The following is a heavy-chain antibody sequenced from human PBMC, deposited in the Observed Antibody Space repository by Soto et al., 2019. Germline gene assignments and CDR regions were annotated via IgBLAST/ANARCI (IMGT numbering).Heavy chain of an antibody. V-gene: IGHV1-69*13. CDR3: ARDGVSPPPAGYYYYGMDV. Sequence: SVKVSCNASGGTFSSYAISLVRQAPGQGLEWMGGIIPIFGTANYAQKFQGRVTITADESTSTAYMELSSLRSEDTAVYYCARDGVSPPPAGYYYYGMDVWGQGTTVTVSS. CDR2: IIPIFGTA. CDR1: GGTFSSYA. D-gene: IGHD6-19*01. J-gene: IGHJ6*02.